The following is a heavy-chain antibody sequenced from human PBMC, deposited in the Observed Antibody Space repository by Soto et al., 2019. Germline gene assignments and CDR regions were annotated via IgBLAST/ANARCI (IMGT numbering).Heavy chain of an antibody. CDR1: GFTVSSYW. CDR2: IKQDGSEQ. Sequence: EVQLVESGGGLVQPGGSLRLSCAASGFTVSSYWMSWVRQAPGKVLEGLANIKQDGSEQYYVDSVKGRFTISRDTAKNSLYLQMDSLRAEDTAVYYCARVGVVVVAATPYFDYLGQGTLVTVSS. D-gene: IGHD2-15*01. V-gene: IGHV3-7*01. CDR3: ARVGVVVVAATPYFDY. J-gene: IGHJ4*02.